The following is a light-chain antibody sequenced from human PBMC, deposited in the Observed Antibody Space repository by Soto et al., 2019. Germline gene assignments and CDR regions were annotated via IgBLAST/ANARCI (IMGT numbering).Light chain of an antibody. Sequence: IVMTQSPGTMSLSPGERPTLSCRPSQSVSSYLAWYQQKPGQAPRLLIYGAFNRATGIPARFSGSGSGTDFTLTISSLEPEDSAIYYCQQRNIWPPVTFGQGTRLEI. V-gene: IGKV3-11*01. J-gene: IGKJ5*01. CDR1: QSVSSY. CDR2: GAF. CDR3: QQRNIWPPVT.